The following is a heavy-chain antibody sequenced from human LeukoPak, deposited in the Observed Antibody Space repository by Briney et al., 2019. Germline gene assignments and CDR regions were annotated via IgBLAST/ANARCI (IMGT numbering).Heavy chain of an antibody. J-gene: IGHJ4*02. CDR2: IKQDGNEK. Sequence: GGSLRLSCAASGFIFRNHWMSWVRQVPGRGLEWVAHIKQDGNEKHYVDSVEGRFTLSRDDSKNSLYLQMNSLRVDDSAVYYCARGPNNGDRVDYFDYWGQGTLVTVSS. D-gene: IGHD4-17*01. CDR1: GFIFRNHW. V-gene: IGHV3-7*01. CDR3: ARGPNNGDRVDYFDY.